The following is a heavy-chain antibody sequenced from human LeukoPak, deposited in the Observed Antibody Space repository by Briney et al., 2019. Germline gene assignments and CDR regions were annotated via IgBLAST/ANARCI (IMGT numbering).Heavy chain of an antibody. J-gene: IGHJ6*03. V-gene: IGHV3-48*03. D-gene: IGHD6-13*01. CDR2: ISSSGSTI. Sequence: GGSLRLSCAASGFTFSSYEMNWVRQAPGKGLEWVSYISSSGSTIYYADSVKGRFTISRDNSKNTLYLQMNSLRAEDTAVYYCARDFSSSWFYYMDVWGKGTTVTVSS. CDR3: ARDFSSSWFYYMDV. CDR1: GFTFSSYE.